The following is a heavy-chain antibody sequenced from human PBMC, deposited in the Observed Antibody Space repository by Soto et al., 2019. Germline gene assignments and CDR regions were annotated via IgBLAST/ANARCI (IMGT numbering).Heavy chain of an antibody. CDR3: AKSYSGPFDP. D-gene: IGHD6-25*01. J-gene: IGHJ5*02. CDR2: IYYSGST. V-gene: IGHV4-59*08. CDR1: GGSISSDY. Sequence: PSETLSLTCTVSGGSISSDYWSWIRQPPGKGLEWIGYIYYSGSTNYNPSLKSRVTISVDTSKNQFSLKLTSVTAADTAVYYCAKSYSGPFDPWGQGALVTVSS.